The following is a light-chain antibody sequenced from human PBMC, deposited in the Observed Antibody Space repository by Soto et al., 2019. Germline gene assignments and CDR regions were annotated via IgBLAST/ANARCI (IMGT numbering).Light chain of an antibody. Sequence: EIVFTQSPATLSLCPWEVASLSCRASQSVGSSHLAWYQQKPGQAPRLLIYGASSRATGIPDRFSGSGSGTDFTLTISRLETEDFAVYYCQQYGSSPSFGQGTKVDI. CDR2: GAS. V-gene: IGKV3-20*01. CDR1: QSVGSSH. CDR3: QQYGSSPS. J-gene: IGKJ1*01.